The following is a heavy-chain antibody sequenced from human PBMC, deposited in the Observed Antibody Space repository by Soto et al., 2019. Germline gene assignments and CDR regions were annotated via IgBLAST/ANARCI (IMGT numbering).Heavy chain of an antibody. J-gene: IGHJ3*02. CDR2: IIPIFGTA. CDR1: GGTFSSYA. D-gene: IGHD2-15*01. CDR3: ASAIVVVVAATRGLDAFDI. V-gene: IGHV1-69*06. Sequence: QVQLVQSGAEVKKPGSSVKVSCKASGGTFSSYAISWVRQAPGQGLEWMGGIIPIFGTANYAQKFQGRVTITADKSTSTAYKELSSLRSEDTAVYYCASAIVVVVAATRGLDAFDIWGQGTMVTVSS.